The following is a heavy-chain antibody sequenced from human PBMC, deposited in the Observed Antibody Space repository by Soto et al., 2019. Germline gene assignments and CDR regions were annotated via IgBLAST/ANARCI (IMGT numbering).Heavy chain of an antibody. CDR1: GYTFTGYY. Sequence: VQLVQSGAEVKKPGASVKVSCKASGYTFTGYYMHWVRQAPGQGLEWMGWINPNSGGTNYAQKFQGWVTMTRDTSISTAYMELSRLRSDDTAVYYCARGVVVVPAATEDYYYYMDVWGKGTTVTVSS. CDR2: INPNSGGT. J-gene: IGHJ6*03. D-gene: IGHD2-2*01. CDR3: ARGVVVVPAATEDYYYYMDV. V-gene: IGHV1-2*04.